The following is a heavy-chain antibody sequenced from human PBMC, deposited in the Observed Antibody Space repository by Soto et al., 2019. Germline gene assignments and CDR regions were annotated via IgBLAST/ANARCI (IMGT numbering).Heavy chain of an antibody. CDR1: GGSISSGGYY. Sequence: SETLSLTCTVSGGSISSGGYYWSWIRQHPGKGLEWIGYIYYSGSTYYNPSLKSRVTISVDTSKNQFSLKLSSVTAADTAVYYCARGVAVAGTDGMEVWGQGTTVTVSS. D-gene: IGHD6-19*01. CDR2: IYYSGST. J-gene: IGHJ6*02. CDR3: ARGVAVAGTDGMEV. V-gene: IGHV4-31*03.